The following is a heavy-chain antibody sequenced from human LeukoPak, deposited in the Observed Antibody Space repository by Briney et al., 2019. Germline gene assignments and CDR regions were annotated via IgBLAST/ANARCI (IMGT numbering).Heavy chain of an antibody. CDR1: GLSFSDHY. D-gene: IGHD6-13*01. J-gene: IGHJ4*02. Sequence: GASLRLFCAASGLSFSDHYMDWVRQAPGKGLEWVGRIRNKVSSYTTEYAASVKGRFTISRDDSKNSLYLQMNSLKTEDTAVYYYARDSGYYYTDYWGQGTLVTVSS. V-gene: IGHV3-72*01. CDR3: ARDSGYYYTDY. CDR2: IRNKVSSYTT.